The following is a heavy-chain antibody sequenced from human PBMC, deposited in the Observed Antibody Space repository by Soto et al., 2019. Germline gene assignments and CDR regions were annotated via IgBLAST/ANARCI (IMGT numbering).Heavy chain of an antibody. J-gene: IGHJ6*03. V-gene: IGHV3-7*01. D-gene: IGHD3-10*01. CDR2: IRQDGDDK. Sequence: GGSLRLSCVGSGFSFSNYWMSWVRQAPKKGLEWVAHIRQDGDDKYYVDSVKGRFTVYRDNAKNSLYVQMTSLRAEDTALYSCARIDIVSGGYKDYYYMDVWGKGTTVTVSS. CDR3: ARIDIVSGGYKDYYYMDV. CDR1: GFSFSNYW.